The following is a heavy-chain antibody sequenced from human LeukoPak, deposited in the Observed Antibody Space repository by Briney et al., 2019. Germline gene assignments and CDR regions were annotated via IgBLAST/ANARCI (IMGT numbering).Heavy chain of an antibody. CDR3: RVGCGGDCFNFDY. V-gene: IGHV4-39*01. J-gene: IGHJ4*02. CDR2: IYYSGST. D-gene: IGHD2-21*02. CDR1: GGYISSSSYY. Sequence: PSETLSLTCTVSGGYISSSSYYWGWIRQPPGKGLEWIGSIYYSGSTYYNPSLKSRVTISVDTSKNQFSLKLSSVTAADTAVYYCRVGCGGDCFNFDYWGQGTLVTVSS.